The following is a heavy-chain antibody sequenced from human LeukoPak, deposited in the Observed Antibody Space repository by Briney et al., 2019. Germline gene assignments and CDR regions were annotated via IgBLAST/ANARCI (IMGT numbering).Heavy chain of an antibody. CDR1: GGSISSYY. D-gene: IGHD6-13*01. CDR2: IYYSGST. CDR3: VYTEYSSSWYVDY. J-gene: IGHJ4*02. Sequence: KPSETLSLTCTVSGGSISSYYCSWIRQPPGKGLEWIGYIYYSGSTNYNPSLKSRVTISVDTSKNQFSLKLSSVTAADTAVYYCVYTEYSSSWYVDYWGQGTLVSVSS. V-gene: IGHV4-59*12.